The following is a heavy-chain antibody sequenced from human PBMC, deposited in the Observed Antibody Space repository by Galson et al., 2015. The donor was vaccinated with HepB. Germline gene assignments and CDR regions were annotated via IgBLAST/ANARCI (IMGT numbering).Heavy chain of an antibody. Sequence: SLRLSCAASGFTVSSNYMSWVRQAPGKGLEWVSVIYSGGSTYYADSVKGRFTISRDNSKNTLYLQMNSLRAEDTAVCYCASSGGEGYVWGSSGYFDYWGQGTLVTVSS. CDR1: GFTVSSNY. V-gene: IGHV3-53*01. J-gene: IGHJ4*02. CDR2: IYSGGST. CDR3: ASSGGEGYVWGSSGYFDY. D-gene: IGHD3-16*01.